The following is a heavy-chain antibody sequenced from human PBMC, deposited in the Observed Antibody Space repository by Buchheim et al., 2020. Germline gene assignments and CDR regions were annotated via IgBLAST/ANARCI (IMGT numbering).Heavy chain of an antibody. CDR2: IYSGGST. CDR1: GFTVSSNY. V-gene: IGHV3-66*01. CDR3: ARDTPYSSMVRGVIPL. D-gene: IGHD3-10*01. Sequence: EVQLVESGGGLVQPGGSLRLSCAASGFTVSSNYMSWVRQAPGKGLEWVSVIYSGGSTYYADSVKGRFTISRDNSKNTLYLQMNSLRAEDTAVYYCARDTPYSSMVRGVIPLWGQGTL. J-gene: IGHJ4*02.